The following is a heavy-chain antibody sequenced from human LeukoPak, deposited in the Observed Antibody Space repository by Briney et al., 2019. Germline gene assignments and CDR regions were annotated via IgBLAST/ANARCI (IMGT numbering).Heavy chain of an antibody. Sequence: GESLKISCQASGYSFTIYWIGWVRQMPGEGLEWMGIIFPGDADACYSTSFQGQVTISADKSINTAYLQWSSRKASDTAMYYCARKYSSGWPNWGQGTLVTVSS. V-gene: IGHV5-51*01. CDR3: ARKYSSGWPN. CDR1: GYSFTIYW. J-gene: IGHJ4*02. CDR2: IFPGDADA. D-gene: IGHD6-19*01.